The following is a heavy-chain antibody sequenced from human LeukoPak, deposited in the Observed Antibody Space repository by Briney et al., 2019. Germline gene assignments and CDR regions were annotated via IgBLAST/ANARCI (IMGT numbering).Heavy chain of an antibody. J-gene: IGHJ4*02. V-gene: IGHV3-30*02. D-gene: IGHD3-16*02. CDR3: ARADYDYVWGSYRQYYFDS. Sequence: GGSLRLSCAASGFTFSYYGFHWVRQAPGKGLEWVAFIRYDGNDKFYAQSVKGRFTISRDNAKNSLYLQMNSLRAEDTAVYYCARADYDYVWGSYRQYYFDSWGQGTLVTVSS. CDR2: IRYDGNDK. CDR1: GFTFSYYG.